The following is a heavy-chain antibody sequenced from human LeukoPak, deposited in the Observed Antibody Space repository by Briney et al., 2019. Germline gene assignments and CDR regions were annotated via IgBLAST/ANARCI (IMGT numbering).Heavy chain of an antibody. CDR3: ARHDYSNYANWFDP. CDR2: IYYSGST. V-gene: IGHV4-39*01. CDR1: GGSISSSSYY. Sequence: PSETLSLTCTVSGGSISSSSYYWGWIRPPPGKGLEWIGSIYYSGSTYYNPSLKSRVTISVDTSKNQFSLKLSSVTAADTAVYYCARHDYSNYANWFDPWGQGTLVTVSS. D-gene: IGHD4-11*01. J-gene: IGHJ5*02.